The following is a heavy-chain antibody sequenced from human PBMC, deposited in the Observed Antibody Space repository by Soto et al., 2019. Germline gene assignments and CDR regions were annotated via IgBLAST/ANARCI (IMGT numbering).Heavy chain of an antibody. V-gene: IGHV5-51*01. CDR2: IYPGDSDT. D-gene: IGHD2-2*01. J-gene: IGHJ6*02. Sequence: PGESLKISCKGSGYIFTSYWIGWGLQMPGKGLEWMGIIYPGDSDTRYSPSFQGQVTISADKSISTAYLQWSSLKASDTAMYYCARHGGQYCSSTSCYYYYYGMDVWGQGTTVTVSS. CDR1: GYIFTSYW. CDR3: ARHGGQYCSSTSCYYYYYGMDV.